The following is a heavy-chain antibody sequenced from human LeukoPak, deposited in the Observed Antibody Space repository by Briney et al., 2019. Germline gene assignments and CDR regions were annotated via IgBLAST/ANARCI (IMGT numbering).Heavy chain of an antibody. J-gene: IGHJ4*02. Sequence: ASVKVSCKASGGTFSSYAISWVRQAPGQGLEWMGRIIPIFGIANYAQKFQGRVTITADKSTSTAYMELSSLRSEDTAVYYCARDKNYDILTGYYKEYHFDYWGQGTLVTVSS. D-gene: IGHD3-9*01. CDR1: GGTFSSYA. V-gene: IGHV1-69*04. CDR2: IIPIFGIA. CDR3: ARDKNYDILTGYYKEYHFDY.